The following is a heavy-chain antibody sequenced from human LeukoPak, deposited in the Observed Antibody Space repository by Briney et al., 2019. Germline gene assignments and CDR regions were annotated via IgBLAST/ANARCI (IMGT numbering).Heavy chain of an antibody. CDR1: GFTFSSSA. Sequence: GGSLRLSCAASGFTFSSSAMNWVRQAPGKGLEWVSYISSAASTRYYADSVKGRFTISRDNAKNSLYLRMNSLRGEDTAVYYRARDVSYYGGDWFDPWGQGTLVTVSS. CDR3: ARDVSYYGGDWFDP. J-gene: IGHJ5*02. V-gene: IGHV3-48*03. CDR2: ISSAASTR. D-gene: IGHD4-23*01.